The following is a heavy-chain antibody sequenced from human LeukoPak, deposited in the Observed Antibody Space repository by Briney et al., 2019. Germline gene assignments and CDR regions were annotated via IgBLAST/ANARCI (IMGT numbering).Heavy chain of an antibody. V-gene: IGHV4-4*02. J-gene: IGHJ6*03. D-gene: IGHD6-13*01. CDR1: AVSISSSNW. CDR3: ARTRKQVVHYYMDV. Sequence: PSGTLSLTCAVSAVSISSSNWWSWVRQPPGKGLEWIGDIYHSGSTSYNPSLKSRVTISVDKSKNQFSLKLTSVTAADTAVYYCARTRKQVVHYYMDVWGKGTTVTISS. CDR2: IYHSGST.